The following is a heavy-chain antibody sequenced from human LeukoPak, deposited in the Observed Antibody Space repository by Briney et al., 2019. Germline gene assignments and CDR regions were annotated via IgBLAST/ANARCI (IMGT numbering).Heavy chain of an antibody. CDR1: GFTFSSYG. D-gene: IGHD3-22*01. CDR2: IRYDGSNK. V-gene: IGHV3-30*02. CDR3: AKDGAYTYYYDSSGYSPPPFGDI. J-gene: IGHJ3*02. Sequence: PGGSLRLSCAASGFTFSSYGMHWVRQAPGKGLEWVAFIRYDGSNKYYADSVKGRFTISRDNSKNTLYLQMNSLRAEDTAVYYCAKDGAYTYYYDSSGYSPPPFGDIWGQGTMVTVSS.